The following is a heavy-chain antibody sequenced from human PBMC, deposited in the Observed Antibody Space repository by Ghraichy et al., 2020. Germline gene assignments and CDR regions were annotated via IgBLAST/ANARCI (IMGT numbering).Heavy chain of an antibody. CDR2: IGTAGDT. V-gene: IGHV3-13*01. J-gene: IGHJ6*02. D-gene: IGHD1-7*01. Sequence: GGSLRLSCAASGFTFSSYDMHWVRQATGKGLEWVSAIGTAGDTYYPGSVKGRFTISRQNAKNSLYLQMNSLRAGDTAVYYCARSGLELPYYYYYYGMDVWGQGTTVTVSS. CDR3: ARSGLELPYYYYYYGMDV. CDR1: GFTFSSYD.